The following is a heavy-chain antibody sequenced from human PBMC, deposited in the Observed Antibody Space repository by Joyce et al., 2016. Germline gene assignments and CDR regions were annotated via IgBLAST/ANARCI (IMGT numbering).Heavy chain of an antibody. D-gene: IGHD3-10*01. CDR3: SRGGEFGSY. CDR1: GFIFAKYW. Sequence: EVQLVESGGGLVQPGGSLRLPCAASGFIFAKYWMHWLRQAPGKGLEWLANINQDGSEIYYVDSVKGRFTISRDNGKSTLSLQMNSLRNEDTAVYYCSRGGEFGSYWGQGTLVSVSS. J-gene: IGHJ4*02. CDR2: INQDGSEI. V-gene: IGHV3-7*01.